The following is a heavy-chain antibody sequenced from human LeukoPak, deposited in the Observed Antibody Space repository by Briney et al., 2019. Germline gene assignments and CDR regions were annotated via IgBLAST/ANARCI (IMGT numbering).Heavy chain of an antibody. CDR2: ISAYNGNT. V-gene: IGHV1-18*01. J-gene: IGHJ4*02. CDR1: GYTFTSYD. CDR3: ARDLGGKAMVEIDY. D-gene: IGHD5-18*01. Sequence: GASVKVSCKASGYTFTSYDINWVRRATGQGREWMGWISAYNGNTNYAQKLQGRVTMTTDTSTSTAYMELRSLRSDDTAVYYCARDLGGKAMVEIDYWGQGTLVTVSS.